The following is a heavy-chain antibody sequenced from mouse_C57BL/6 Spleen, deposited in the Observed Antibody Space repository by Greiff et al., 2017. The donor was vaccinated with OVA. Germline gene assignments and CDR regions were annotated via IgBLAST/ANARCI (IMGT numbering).Heavy chain of an antibody. CDR1: GYTFTDHT. CDR3: ARAYYSNYNYAMDY. J-gene: IGHJ4*01. V-gene: IGHV1-78*01. Sequence: VQLQQSDAELVKPGASVKISCKVSGYTFTDHTIHWMKQRPEQGLEWIGYIYPRDGSTKNNEKFKGKATLTADKSSSTAYMQLNSLTSDDSAVYFCARAYYSNYNYAMDYWGQGTSVTVSS. D-gene: IGHD2-5*01. CDR2: IYPRDGST.